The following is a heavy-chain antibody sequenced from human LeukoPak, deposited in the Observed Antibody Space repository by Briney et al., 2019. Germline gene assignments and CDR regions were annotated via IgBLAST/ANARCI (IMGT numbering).Heavy chain of an antibody. CDR3: AREEPTHSYCGGDCYLTGGFDY. Sequence: PSETLSLTCTVSGGSISSGGYYWSWIRQHPGKGLEWIGYIYYSGSTCYNPSLKSRVTISVDTSKNQFSLKLSSVTAADTAVYYCAREEPTHSYCGGDCYLTGGFDYWGQGTLVTVSS. CDR2: IYYSGST. D-gene: IGHD2-21*02. J-gene: IGHJ4*02. CDR1: GGSISSGGYY. V-gene: IGHV4-31*03.